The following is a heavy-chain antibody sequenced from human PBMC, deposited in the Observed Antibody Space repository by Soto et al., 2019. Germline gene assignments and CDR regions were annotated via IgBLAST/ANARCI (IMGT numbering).Heavy chain of an antibody. V-gene: IGHV3-23*01. CDR3: XXDHEVGAREASKQLMVLRPAP. CDR1: GFTFSSYA. CDR2: ISGSGGST. Sequence: VVSLRLSFAASGFTFSSYAMSWVRQAPGKGLEWVSAISGSGGSTYYADSVKGRFTISRDNSKNTLYLQMNSLRAEDTAVYYXXXDHEVGAREASKQLMVLRPAPWGKGNLVAVSA. D-gene: IGHD6-19*01. J-gene: IGHJ5*02.